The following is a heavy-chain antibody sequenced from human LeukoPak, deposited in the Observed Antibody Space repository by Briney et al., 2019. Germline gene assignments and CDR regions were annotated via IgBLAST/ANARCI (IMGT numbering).Heavy chain of an antibody. V-gene: IGHV3-33*01. CDR2: IWYDGSNN. CDR1: GFTFSSCG. CDR3: ARDTNLYGGPRASGGCDL. Sequence: GRTLRLSCAASGFTFSSCGMHWGRQAPGPGLEWVAVIWYDGSNNYYADSVKGRFTISRDDSKNTLNLQMNNLRAEDTALYYCARDTNLYGGPRASGGCDLWGQGTLVTVSS. J-gene: IGHJ5*02. D-gene: IGHD4/OR15-4a*01.